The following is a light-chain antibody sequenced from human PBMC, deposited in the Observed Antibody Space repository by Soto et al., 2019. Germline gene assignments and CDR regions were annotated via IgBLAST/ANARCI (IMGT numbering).Light chain of an antibody. V-gene: IGKV3-20*01. CDR1: QSVSSSY. J-gene: IGKJ5*01. CDR3: QQYHNWPIT. Sequence: EIVLTQSAGTLSLSPGERDTLACRASQSVSSSYLAWYQQKTGQAPRILIYGASSRATGIPDRFSGSGSGTEFTLTISSLQSEDFSVYYCQQYHNWPITFGQGTRLEIK. CDR2: GAS.